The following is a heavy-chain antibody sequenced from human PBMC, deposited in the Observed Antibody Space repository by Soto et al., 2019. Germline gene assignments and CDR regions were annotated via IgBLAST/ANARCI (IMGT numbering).Heavy chain of an antibody. J-gene: IGHJ5*02. Sequence: QVQLVQSGAEVKKPGASVKVSCKASGYTFTSYGISWVRQAPGQGREWMGWISAYNGNTNYAQKVQGRDTMTTDTSTSTAYMELRSLRSDDTAVYYCARRRPSYCRSTSCYEDAWGQGTLVTGSS. CDR1: GYTFTSYG. D-gene: IGHD2-2*01. CDR3: ARRRPSYCRSTSCYEDA. V-gene: IGHV1-18*01. CDR2: ISAYNGNT.